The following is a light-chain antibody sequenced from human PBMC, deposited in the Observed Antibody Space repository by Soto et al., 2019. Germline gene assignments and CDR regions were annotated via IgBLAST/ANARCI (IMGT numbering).Light chain of an antibody. CDR3: SSFTSSITYV. CDR1: SSDVGGYNS. CDR2: DVT. V-gene: IGLV2-14*01. J-gene: IGLJ1*01. Sequence: QSVLTQPASVSGSPGQSITISCTGTSSDVGGYNSVSWYRQDPGKAPKLMIYDVTNRPSGVSNRFSGSKSGNTASLTISGLQAEDEADYYCSSFTSSITYVFGNGTKVTV.